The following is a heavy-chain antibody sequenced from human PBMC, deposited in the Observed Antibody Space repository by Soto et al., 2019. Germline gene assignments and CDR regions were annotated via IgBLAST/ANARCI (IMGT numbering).Heavy chain of an antibody. Sequence: ASVKVSCKTSGYTFTSYGFSWVRQAPGQGLEWVAWISANSADTNSAEKFQGRVTLTTDTSTSTAYMELRSLTSDDTAVYYCARDWKEDYWGQGTLVTVSS. CDR1: GYTFTSYG. J-gene: IGHJ4*02. V-gene: IGHV1-18*01. D-gene: IGHD1-1*01. CDR3: ARDWKEDY. CDR2: ISANSADT.